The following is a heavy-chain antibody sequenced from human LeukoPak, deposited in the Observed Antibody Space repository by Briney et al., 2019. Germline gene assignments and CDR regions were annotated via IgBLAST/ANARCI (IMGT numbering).Heavy chain of an antibody. D-gene: IGHD3-22*01. V-gene: IGHV4-4*07. CDR2: LYPGVST. Sequence: SETLSLTCTVSGGPMYSYYWSWIRRTAGKGLEWIGRLYPGVSTNYNPPLKSRVTMSVDTSKNQFALKLSAVTAADTAVYYCARLKFYDSTGYSPGHYMDVWGRGTTVTVSS. CDR1: GGPMYSYY. J-gene: IGHJ6*03. CDR3: ARLKFYDSTGYSPGHYMDV.